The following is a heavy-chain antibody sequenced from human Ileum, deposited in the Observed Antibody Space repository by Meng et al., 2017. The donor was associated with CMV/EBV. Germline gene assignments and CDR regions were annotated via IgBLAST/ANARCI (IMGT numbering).Heavy chain of an antibody. CDR2: ISAYNGNT. D-gene: IGHD2-21*01. Sequence: ASVKVSCKASGYTFTSYDINWVRQATGQGLEWMGWISAYNGNTNYAQKLQGRVTMTTDTSTSTAYMELRSLRSDDTAVYYCAREFNYCGGDCYSPAFDIWGQGTRVTVSS. CDR1: GYTFTSYD. CDR3: AREFNYCGGDCYSPAFDI. J-gene: IGHJ3*02. V-gene: IGHV1-18*01.